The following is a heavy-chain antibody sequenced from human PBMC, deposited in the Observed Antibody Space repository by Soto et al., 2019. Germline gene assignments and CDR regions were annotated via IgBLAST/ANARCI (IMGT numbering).Heavy chain of an antibody. CDR2: INHSGST. Sequence: SETLSLTCAVYGGSFSGYYWSWIRQPPGKGLEWIGEINHSGSTNYNPSLKSRVTISVDTSKNQFSLKLSSVTAADTAVYYCARMTTVTTDYYYYMDVWGKGTTVTVSS. CDR3: ARMTTVTTDYYYYMDV. CDR1: GGSFSGYY. V-gene: IGHV4-34*01. J-gene: IGHJ6*03. D-gene: IGHD4-17*01.